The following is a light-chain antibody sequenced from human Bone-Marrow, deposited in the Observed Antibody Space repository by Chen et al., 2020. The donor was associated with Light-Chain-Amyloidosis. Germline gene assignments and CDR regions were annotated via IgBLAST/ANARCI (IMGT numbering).Light chain of an antibody. CDR1: QSVSIF. J-gene: IGKJ4*01. Sequence: EIVLTQSPRTLSLSPGERATLSCRASQSVSIFLAWYQQKPGQAPRLLIYDASNRASGIPARFNGSGSGTDVILTINSLEPEDFAMYYCQQRTNWPPLTFGGGTKVE. CDR3: QQRTNWPPLT. V-gene: IGKV3-11*01. CDR2: DAS.